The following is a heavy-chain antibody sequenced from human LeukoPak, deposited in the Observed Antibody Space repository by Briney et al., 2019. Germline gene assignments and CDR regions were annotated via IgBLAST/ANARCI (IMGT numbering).Heavy chain of an antibody. CDR1: GFTFSSYS. V-gene: IGHV3-48*01. Sequence: GGSLRLSCAASGFTFSSYSMNWVRQAPGKGLEWVSYISSSSSTIYYVDSVKGRFTISRDNAKNSLYLQMNSLRAEDTAVYYCARDHRAIAVAGTGIYYYYGMDVWGQGTTVTVSS. CDR3: ARDHRAIAVAGTGIYYYYGMDV. CDR2: ISSSSSTI. J-gene: IGHJ6*02. D-gene: IGHD6-19*01.